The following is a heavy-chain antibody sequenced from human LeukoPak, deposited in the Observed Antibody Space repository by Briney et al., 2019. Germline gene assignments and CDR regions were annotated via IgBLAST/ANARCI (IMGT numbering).Heavy chain of an antibody. J-gene: IGHJ4*02. Sequence: SQTLTLTCAISGDSVSSNSAAWNWIRQSPSRGLEWLGRAYYRSKWYNDYAVSVKSPITINPDTSKNQFSLQLNSVTPEDTAVYYCARLGWESGYVFDYWGQGTLVTVSS. V-gene: IGHV6-1*01. CDR3: ARLGWESGYVFDY. D-gene: IGHD5-12*01. CDR1: GDSVSSNSAA. CDR2: AYYRSKWYN.